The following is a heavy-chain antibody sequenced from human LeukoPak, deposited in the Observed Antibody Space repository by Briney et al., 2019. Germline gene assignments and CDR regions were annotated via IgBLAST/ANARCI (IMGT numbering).Heavy chain of an antibody. Sequence: ALVKVSCKASGYTFTSYGISWVRQAPGQGLEWMGWISAYNGNTNYAQKPQGRVTMTTDTSTSTAYMELRSLRSDDTAVYYCARVRTGYCSSTSCPRNFDYWGQGTLVTVSS. CDR1: GYTFTSYG. D-gene: IGHD2-2*01. V-gene: IGHV1-18*04. CDR2: ISAYNGNT. CDR3: ARVRTGYCSSTSCPRNFDY. J-gene: IGHJ4*02.